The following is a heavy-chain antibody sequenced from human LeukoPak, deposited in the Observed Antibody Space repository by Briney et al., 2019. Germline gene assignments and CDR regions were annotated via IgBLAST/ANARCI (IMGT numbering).Heavy chain of an antibody. J-gene: IGHJ4*02. CDR3: ATTADQLTSLGY. CDR1: GGSISSSNL. Sequence: SETLSLTCTVSGGSISSSNLWSWVRQPPAKGLEWSGEIYHSGSTNYNPSLNSRVTISVDKSKNQFSLKLSSVTAADTAVYYCATTADQLTSLGYWGQGTLVTVSS. D-gene: IGHD2-2*01. V-gene: IGHV4-4*02. CDR2: IYHSGST.